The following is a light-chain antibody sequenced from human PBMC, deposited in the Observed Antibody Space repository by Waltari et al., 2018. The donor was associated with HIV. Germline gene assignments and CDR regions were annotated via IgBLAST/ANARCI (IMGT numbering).Light chain of an antibody. CDR3: AAWDDSLSGWV. CDR1: SSNIGATY. CDR2: RNS. Sequence: QSALTQPPSTSATPGQTVTIPCSGSSSNIGATYVSWYQQLPGTAPKLLIYRNSQRPSGVRDRFSGSKSGTSASLAINDLRSEDEAEYHCAAWDDSLSGWVFGGGTNLTVL. V-gene: IGLV1-47*01. J-gene: IGLJ3*02.